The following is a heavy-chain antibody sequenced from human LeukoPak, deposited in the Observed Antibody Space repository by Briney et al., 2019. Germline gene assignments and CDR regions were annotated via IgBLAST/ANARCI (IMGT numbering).Heavy chain of an antibody. J-gene: IGHJ2*01. CDR3: AKGTRDYGGLPRWYFDL. Sequence: PGGSLRLSCAASGFTFDDYVMHWVRQAPGKGLEWVSRILGNGGTTYYGDSVKGRFTISRDNSKNSLFLQMFSLRTEDTALYYCAKGTRDYGGLPRWYFDLWGRGTLVTVSS. V-gene: IGHV3-43*02. D-gene: IGHD4-23*01. CDR2: ILGNGGTT. CDR1: GFTFDDYV.